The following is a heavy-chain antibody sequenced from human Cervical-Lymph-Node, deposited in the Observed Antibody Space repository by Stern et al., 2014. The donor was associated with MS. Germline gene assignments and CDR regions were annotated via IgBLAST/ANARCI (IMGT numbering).Heavy chain of an antibody. J-gene: IGHJ4*02. CDR3: ARQRYFDY. V-gene: IGHV5-51*01. Sequence: VQLVQSGPDVQRPGEPLKISCQASGYTFTSSWIGGVGPMPGKGLGWTAIIFPGGSDIRYSPSFQGQFTTSADKASSTAYLQWNNLKAPDTAIYYCARQRYFDYWGQGTLVTVSS. CDR1: GYTFTSSW. CDR2: IFPGGSDI.